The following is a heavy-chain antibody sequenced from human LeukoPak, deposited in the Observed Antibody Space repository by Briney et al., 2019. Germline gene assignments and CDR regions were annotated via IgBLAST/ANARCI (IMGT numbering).Heavy chain of an antibody. CDR1: GGTFSSYA. V-gene: IGHV1-69*06. CDR3: ASLSSPSSMTLATIHYYYYYMDV. CDR2: IIPIFGTA. D-gene: IGHD2/OR15-2a*01. J-gene: IGHJ6*03. Sequence: GASVKVSCKASGGTFSSYAISWVRQAPGQGLEWMGGIIPIFGTANYAQKFQGRVTITADKSTSTAYMELSSLRSEDTAVYYCASLSSPSSMTLATIHYYYYYMDVWGKGTTVTVSS.